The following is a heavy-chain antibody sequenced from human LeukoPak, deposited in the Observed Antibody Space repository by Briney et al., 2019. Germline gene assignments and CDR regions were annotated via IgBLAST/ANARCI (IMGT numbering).Heavy chain of an antibody. Sequence: SETLSPTCTVSGGSISSSSYYWGWIRQPPGKGLEWIGSIYYSGSTYYNPSLKSRVTISVDTSKNQFSLKLSSVTAADTAVYYCASTVVTPKFPHFQHWGQGTLATVSS. J-gene: IGHJ1*01. V-gene: IGHV4-39*01. CDR3: ASTVVTPKFPHFQH. CDR2: IYYSGST. CDR1: GGSISSSSYY. D-gene: IGHD4-23*01.